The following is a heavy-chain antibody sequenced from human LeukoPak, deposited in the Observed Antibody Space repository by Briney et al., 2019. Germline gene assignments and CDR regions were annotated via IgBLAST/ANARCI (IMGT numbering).Heavy chain of an antibody. J-gene: IGHJ4*02. CDR2: IIPIFGTA. CDR1: GGTFSSYA. CDR3: AHGGIAAATYYFDY. Sequence: ASVKVSCKASGGTFSSYAISWVRQAPGQGLEWMGGIIPIFGTANYAQKFQGRVTITADKSTSTAYMELSSLRSEDTAVYYCAHGGIAAATYYFDYWGQGTLVIVSS. V-gene: IGHV1-69*06. D-gene: IGHD6-13*01.